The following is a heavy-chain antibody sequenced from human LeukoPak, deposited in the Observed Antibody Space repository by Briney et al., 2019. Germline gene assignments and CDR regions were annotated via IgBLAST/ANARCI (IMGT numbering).Heavy chain of an antibody. J-gene: IGHJ3*02. CDR3: ARGGITMIVDRDAFDI. CDR2: IWYDGSNK. CDR1: GFTFSSYG. Sequence: GGSLRLSCAASGFTFSSYGMHWVRQAPGKGLEWVAVIWYDGSNKYYADSVKGRFTISRDNSKNTLYLRMSSLRAEDTAVYYCARGGITMIVDRDAFDIWGQGTMVTVSS. V-gene: IGHV3-33*01. D-gene: IGHD3-22*01.